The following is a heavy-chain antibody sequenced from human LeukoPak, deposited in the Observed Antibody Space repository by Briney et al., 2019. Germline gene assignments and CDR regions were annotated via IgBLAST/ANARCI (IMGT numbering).Heavy chain of an antibody. J-gene: IGHJ5*02. V-gene: IGHV4-59*01. CDR1: GGSISSYY. D-gene: IGHD3-10*01. CDR2: IYYSGST. CDR3: ARNRWFGENWFDP. Sequence: PSETQSLTCTVSGGSISSYYWSWIRQPPGKGLEWIGYIYYSGSTNYNPSLKSRVTISVDTSKNQFSLKLSSVTAADTAVYYCARNRWFGENWFDPWGQGTLVTVSS.